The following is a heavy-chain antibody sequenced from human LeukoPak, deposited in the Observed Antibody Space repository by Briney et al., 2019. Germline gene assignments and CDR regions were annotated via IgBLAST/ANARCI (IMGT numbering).Heavy chain of an antibody. V-gene: IGHV6-1*01. CDR1: GDGVSSNSAA. Sequence: SQTLSLTCAISGDGVSSNSAAWNWNRQSPSRGLEWLGRTYYRSKWFNNYAVSVKSRITINPDTSKNQFSLQLNSVTPEDTAVYYCAREFEQQLAYDAFDIWGQGTVVTVSS. CDR3: AREFEQQLAYDAFDI. D-gene: IGHD6-13*01. CDR2: TYYRSKWFN. J-gene: IGHJ3*02.